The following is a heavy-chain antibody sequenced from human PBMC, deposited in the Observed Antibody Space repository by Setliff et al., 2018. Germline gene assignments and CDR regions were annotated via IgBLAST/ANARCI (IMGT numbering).Heavy chain of an antibody. CDR2: TYDSGST. CDR3: ARAAVTSGARADYFDN. Sequence: LSLTCTVSGGPVTRTTTFWGWVRQTPGKGLEWIGSTYDSGSTYYNPPLNSRVTISEDTSKNQFSLKLTSVTAADAAVYYCARAAVTSGARADYFDNWGRGTLVTVS. V-gene: IGHV4-39*07. CDR1: GGPVTRTTTF. D-gene: IGHD4-17*01. J-gene: IGHJ4*02.